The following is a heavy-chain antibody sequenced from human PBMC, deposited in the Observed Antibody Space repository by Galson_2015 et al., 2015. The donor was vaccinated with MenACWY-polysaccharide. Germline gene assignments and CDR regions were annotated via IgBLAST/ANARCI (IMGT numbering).Heavy chain of an antibody. CDR2: IIPGLDKT. J-gene: IGHJ3*02. V-gene: IGHV1-69*02. Sequence: SVKVSCKASGGSFSTFSFNWVRQAPGQGLEWMGRIIPGLDKTSYAQKFQGRVTITADTSTGTANMELSSLRPEDTAVYYCASLLGEAPAQTGAFDIWGQGAVVTVSS. CDR1: GGSFSTFS. CDR3: ASLLGEAPAQTGAFDI. D-gene: IGHD1-26*01.